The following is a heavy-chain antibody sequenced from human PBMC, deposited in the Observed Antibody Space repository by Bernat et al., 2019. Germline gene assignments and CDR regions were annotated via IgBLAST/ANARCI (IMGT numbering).Heavy chain of an antibody. V-gene: IGHV1-24*01. CDR2: FDPEDGET. D-gene: IGHD2-2*01. CDR1: GYTLTELS. J-gene: IGHJ5*02. CDR3: ATLAVPDIVVVPGLGGWFDP. Sequence: QVQLVQSGAEVKKPGASVKVSCKVSGYTLTELSMHWVRQAPGKGLEWMGGFDPEDGETIYAQKFQGRVTMTEDTSIDTAYMELSSLRSEDTAVYYCATLAVPDIVVVPGLGGWFDPWGQGTLVTVSS.